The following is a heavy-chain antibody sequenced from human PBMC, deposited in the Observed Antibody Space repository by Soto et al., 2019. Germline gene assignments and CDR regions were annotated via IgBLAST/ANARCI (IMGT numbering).Heavy chain of an antibody. CDR3: ARKGIAAAAPGGYYYYGMDV. J-gene: IGHJ6*02. V-gene: IGHV1-69*13. Sequence: SVEVSCKASGGTFSSYAIIWVRQAPGQGLEWMGGIIPIFGTANYAQKFQGRVTITADESTSTAYMELSSLRSEDTAVYYCARKGIAAAAPGGYYYYGMDVWGQGTTVTVSS. CDR1: GGTFSSYA. D-gene: IGHD6-13*01. CDR2: IIPIFGTA.